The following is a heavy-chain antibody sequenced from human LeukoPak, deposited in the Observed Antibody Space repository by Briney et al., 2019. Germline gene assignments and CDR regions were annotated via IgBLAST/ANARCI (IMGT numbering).Heavy chain of an antibody. V-gene: IGHV3-21*01. D-gene: IGHD2-21*01. CDR1: GFTLDNYN. CDR3: ARFAEVYYYVDV. J-gene: IGHJ6*03. CDR2: IRSYSSYI. Sequence: GGSLRLSCAASGFTLDNYNFNWLRHAPGKGLEWVASIRSYSSYIHYADSVKGRFTISTDDAKKSLYLQMDSLRAEDTAVYFCARFAEVYYYVDVWGTGTTVIVSS.